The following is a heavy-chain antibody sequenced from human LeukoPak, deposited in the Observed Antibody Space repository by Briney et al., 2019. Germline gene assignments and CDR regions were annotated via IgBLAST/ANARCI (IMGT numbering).Heavy chain of an antibody. D-gene: IGHD3-3*01. CDR3: AHFKRLIDFWSGYYLPYGMDV. J-gene: IGHJ6*02. Sequence: PSETLSLTCTVSGGSISSGDYYWSWIRQPPGKGLEWIGYIYYSGSTYYNPSLKSRVTISVDTSKNQFSLKLSSVTAADTAVYYCAHFKRLIDFWSGYYLPYGMDVWGQGTTVTVSS. CDR1: GGSISSGDYY. V-gene: IGHV4-30-4*01. CDR2: IYYSGST.